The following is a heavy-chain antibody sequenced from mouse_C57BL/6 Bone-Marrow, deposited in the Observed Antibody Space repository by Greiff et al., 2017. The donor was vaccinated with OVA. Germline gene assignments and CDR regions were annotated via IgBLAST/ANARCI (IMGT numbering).Heavy chain of an antibody. D-gene: IGHD2-4*01. Sequence: EVNVVESGGGLVKPGGSLKLSCAASGFTFSDYGMHWVRQAPEKGLEWVAYISSGSSTIYYADTVKGRFTISRDNAKHTLFLQMTSVRAEDTAMYYCARPYDYDWFAYWGQGTLVTVSA. CDR1: GFTFSDYG. CDR2: ISSGSSTI. J-gene: IGHJ3*01. CDR3: ARPYDYDWFAY. V-gene: IGHV5-17*01.